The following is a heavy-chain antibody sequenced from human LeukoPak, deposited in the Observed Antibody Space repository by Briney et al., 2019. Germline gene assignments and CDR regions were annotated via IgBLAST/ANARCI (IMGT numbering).Heavy chain of an antibody. CDR3: ARGITGTTAGYNWFDP. D-gene: IGHD1-7*01. V-gene: IGHV1-8*01. CDR2: MNPNSGNT. Sequence: GASVKVSRKASGYTFTSYDINWVRQATGQGLEWMGWMNPNSGNTGYAQKFQGRVTMTRNTSISTAYMELSSLRSEDTAVYYCARGITGTTAGYNWFDPWGQGTLVTVSS. J-gene: IGHJ5*02. CDR1: GYTFTSYD.